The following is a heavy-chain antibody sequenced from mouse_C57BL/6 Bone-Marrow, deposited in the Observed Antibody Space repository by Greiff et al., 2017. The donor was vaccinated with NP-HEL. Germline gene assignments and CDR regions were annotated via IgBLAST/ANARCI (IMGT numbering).Heavy chain of an antibody. CDR1: GYTFTSYG. CDR3: ARSPGYGSCYRYY. CDR2: IYPRSGNT. D-gene: IGHD1-1*01. V-gene: IGHV1-81*01. J-gene: IGHJ3*01. Sequence: VQLQQSGAELVRPGASVKLSCKASGYTFTSYGISWVKQRTGQGLEWIGEIYPRSGNTYYNEKFKGKATLTADKSSSTAYMELRSLTSEDSAVYFCARSPGYGSCYRYYWGRGTGVTVTA.